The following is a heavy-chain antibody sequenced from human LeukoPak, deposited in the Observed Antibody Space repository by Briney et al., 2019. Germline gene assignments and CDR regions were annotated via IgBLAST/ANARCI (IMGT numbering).Heavy chain of an antibody. CDR3: ARDQRVEMATWYYFDY. D-gene: IGHD5-24*01. Sequence: VASVKVSCKASGYTFTSYGISWVRQAPGQGLEWMGWISAYNGNTNYAQKLQGRVIMTTDTSTSTAYMELRSLRSDGTAVYYCARDQRVEMATWYYFDYWGQGTLVTVSS. CDR1: GYTFTSYG. V-gene: IGHV1-18*01. J-gene: IGHJ4*02. CDR2: ISAYNGNT.